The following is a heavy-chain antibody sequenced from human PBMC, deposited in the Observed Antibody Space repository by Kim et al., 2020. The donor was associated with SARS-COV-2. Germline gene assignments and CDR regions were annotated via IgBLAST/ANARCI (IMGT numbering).Heavy chain of an antibody. Sequence: GGSLRLSCAASGFNFARAWMNWVRQAPGKGLEWVGRIKSQPDGGTTDYAVPVEDRFTISRDDSKETLYLQMDSLKTEDTAMYYCTTVSVADNWGQGTLVTVSS. CDR1: GFNFARAW. J-gene: IGHJ4*02. V-gene: IGHV3-15*01. CDR3: TTVSVADN. CDR2: IKSQPDGGTT.